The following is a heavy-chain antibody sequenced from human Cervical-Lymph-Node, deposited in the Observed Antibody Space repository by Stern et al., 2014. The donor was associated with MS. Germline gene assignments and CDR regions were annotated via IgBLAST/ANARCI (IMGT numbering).Heavy chain of an antibody. V-gene: IGHV3-15*01. CDR1: GFSVSDTW. J-gene: IGHJ4*02. CDR2: ICSESDGGTI. Sequence: EVQLVESGGGLVKPGGSLRLSCAASGFSVSDTWMAWARHVPGKGLEYLGRICSESDGGTIDYAAPVKGRFIISRDDSENTLYLQMNGLKTEDTGVYYCSTDHFSWGQGTLVTVSS. CDR3: STDHFS.